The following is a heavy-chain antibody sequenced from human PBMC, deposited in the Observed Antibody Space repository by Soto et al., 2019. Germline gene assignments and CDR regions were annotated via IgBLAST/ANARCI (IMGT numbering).Heavy chain of an antibody. CDR1: GFSFTTYV. V-gene: IGHV3-30*18. Sequence: QVQLVESGGGVVQPGRSLRLSCAASGFSFTTYVMHWVRQAPGKGLEWVAVISHDGSDKYYGDAVKGRFTISRDTSKNAGSLEMNSLRPEDTAVYYYAKGLLAIVGTTLPRDAFNILGQGTMVTVSS. CDR2: ISHDGSDK. J-gene: IGHJ3*02. CDR3: AKGLLAIVGTTLPRDAFNI. D-gene: IGHD1-26*01.